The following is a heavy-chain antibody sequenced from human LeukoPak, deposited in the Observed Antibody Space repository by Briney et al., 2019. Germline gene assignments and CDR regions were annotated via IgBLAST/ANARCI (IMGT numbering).Heavy chain of an antibody. CDR2: INPNSGGT. CDR1: GYTFTGYY. CDR3: ARVDIVVVPAAMRYYYYYMDV. J-gene: IGHJ6*03. D-gene: IGHD2-2*01. Sequence: ASVKVSCKASGYTFTGYYMHWVRQAPGQGLEWMGWINPNSGGTNYAQKFQGRVTMTRGTSISTAYMELSRLRSDDTAVYYCARVDIVVVPAAMRYYYYYMDVWGKGTTVTVSS. V-gene: IGHV1-2*02.